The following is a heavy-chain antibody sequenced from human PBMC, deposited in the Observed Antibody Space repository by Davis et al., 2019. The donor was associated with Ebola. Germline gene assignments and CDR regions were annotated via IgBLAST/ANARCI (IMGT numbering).Heavy chain of an antibody. CDR2: IYYSGST. J-gene: IGHJ4*02. V-gene: IGHV4-59*01. Sequence: SETLSLTCTVSGDSISSYYWSWIRQPPGKGLEWIGYIYYSGSTSYSPSLKSRVTNSVDTSKNHFSLKLLSVTAADTAVYYCARRQGSKFDSWGQGTLVTVSS. CDR3: ARRQGSKFDS. CDR1: GDSISSYY.